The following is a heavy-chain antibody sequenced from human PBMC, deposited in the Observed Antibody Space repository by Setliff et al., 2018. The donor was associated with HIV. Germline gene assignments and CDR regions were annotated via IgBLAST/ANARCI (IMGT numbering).Heavy chain of an antibody. CDR2: INHSGTT. D-gene: IGHD2-8*02. J-gene: IGHJ6*03. Sequence: PETLSLTCAVYGVSFSGHYWSWIRQSPGRGLEWIGEINHSGTTNYNPSLKNRVTISVDTSKNQFSLKLSSVTAADTAVYYCARVSSTYWYSIFRNYYYHMDVWGKGTTVTVSS. CDR1: GVSFSGHY. CDR3: ARVSSTYWYSIFRNYYYHMDV. V-gene: IGHV4-34*01.